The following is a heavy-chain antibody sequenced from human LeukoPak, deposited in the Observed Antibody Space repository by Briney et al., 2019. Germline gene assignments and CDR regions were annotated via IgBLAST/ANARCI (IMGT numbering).Heavy chain of an antibody. Sequence: PSETLSLTCTVFGYSIGSSYYWGWIRQPPGKGLEWIGNIYHSGSTYYNPSLKSRVTILGDPSSQFSLKLNSMTAADTAVYFCARGFVVVEAATPVADYFDYWGQGILVTVSS. D-gene: IGHD2-15*01. CDR3: ARGFVVVEAATPVADYFDY. CDR1: GYSIGSSYY. CDR2: IYHSGST. V-gene: IGHV4-38-2*02. J-gene: IGHJ4*02.